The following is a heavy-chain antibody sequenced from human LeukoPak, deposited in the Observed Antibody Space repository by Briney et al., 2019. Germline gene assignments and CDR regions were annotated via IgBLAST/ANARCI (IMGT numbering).Heavy chain of an antibody. V-gene: IGHV3-48*01. D-gene: IGHD3-10*01. CDR2: ISSSSSTI. J-gene: IGHJ4*02. CDR1: GFSFSSHG. Sequence: PGGSLRLSCVASGFSFSSHGINWVSQAPGKGLDWVSYISSSSSTIYYADSVKGRFTISRDNAKNSLYLQMNSLRAEDTAVYYCARDRGFGELFDLYPSVHFDYWGQGTLVTVSS. CDR3: ARDRGFGELFDLYPSVHFDY.